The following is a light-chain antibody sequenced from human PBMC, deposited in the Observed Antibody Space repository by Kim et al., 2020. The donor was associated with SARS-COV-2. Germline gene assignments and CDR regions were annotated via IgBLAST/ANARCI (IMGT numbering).Light chain of an antibody. V-gene: IGLV3-21*04. CDR2: YDR. CDR1: EFGDRS. Sequence: SYELTQPPSVSVAPGQTATITCVGDEFGDRSVHWYQKKPGQAPLLVIPYDRERPSGIPERFFGSKSGSTATLTIRRVGADDEADYFCQVWGVSGDLPLVFGTGPKVTVL. J-gene: IGLJ1*01. CDR3: QVWGVSGDLPLV.